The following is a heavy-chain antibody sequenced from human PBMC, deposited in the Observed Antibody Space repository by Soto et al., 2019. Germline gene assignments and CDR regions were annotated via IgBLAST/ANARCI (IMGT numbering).Heavy chain of an antibody. CDR1: GYKFTTFW. CDR2: VDPTDSFT. V-gene: IGHV5-10-1*01. Sequence: GESLKLSCKASGYKFTTFWLNWVRQTPGKGLEWLGRVDPTDSFTNYSPPFEGHVTISVDRSISTAYLQWNSLQASDTAIYYCARPASGGSRDAFDVWGQGTTVTVSS. J-gene: IGHJ3*01. D-gene: IGHD2-15*01. CDR3: ARPASGGSRDAFDV.